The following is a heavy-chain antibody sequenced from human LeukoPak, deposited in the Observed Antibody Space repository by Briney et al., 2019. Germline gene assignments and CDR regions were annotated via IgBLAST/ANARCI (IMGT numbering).Heavy chain of an antibody. D-gene: IGHD6-19*01. CDR1: GFTFSSYA. J-gene: IGHJ4*02. Sequence: GGSLRLSCAASGFTFSSYAMSWVRQAPGKGLEWVSAIIPSGGSTYYADSVKGRFTISTDNSKNTLYLQMNSLRAEDTAVYYCAKVSGSRCYFDYWGQGTLVTVSS. CDR3: AKVSGSRCYFDY. CDR2: IIPSGGST. V-gene: IGHV3-23*01.